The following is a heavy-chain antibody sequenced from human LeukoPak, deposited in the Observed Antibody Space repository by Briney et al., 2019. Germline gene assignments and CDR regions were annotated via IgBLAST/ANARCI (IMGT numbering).Heavy chain of an antibody. J-gene: IGHJ4*02. V-gene: IGHV3-53*01. CDR2: IYSGGST. Sequence: GGSLRLSCAASGFTVSSKYMSWVRQAPGKGLEWVTVIYSGGSTYYAASVKGRFTISRDNSKNTLYLQMNSLRGEDTAVYYCARAPGWIDYYFDYWGQGTLVTVSS. CDR3: ARAPGWIDYYFDY. CDR1: GFTVSSKY. D-gene: IGHD5-12*01.